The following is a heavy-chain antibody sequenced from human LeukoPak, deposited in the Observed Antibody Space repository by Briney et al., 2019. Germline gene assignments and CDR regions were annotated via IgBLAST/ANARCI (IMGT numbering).Heavy chain of an antibody. J-gene: IGHJ4*02. V-gene: IGHV1-46*01. CDR1: GYTFTSYY. D-gene: IGHD5-12*01. Sequence: ASVKVSCKASGYTFTSYYMHWVRQAPGQGLEWMGIISPSGGSTSYAQKFQGRVTMTRDMSTSTVYTEVSSLRSEDTAVYYCARDSGYSGYDHIRGDYWGQGTLVTVSS. CDR2: ISPSGGST. CDR3: ARDSGYSGYDHIRGDY.